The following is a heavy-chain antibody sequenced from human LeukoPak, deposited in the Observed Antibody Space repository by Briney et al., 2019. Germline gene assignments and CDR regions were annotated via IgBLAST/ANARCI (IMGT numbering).Heavy chain of an antibody. Sequence: GASVKVSCKASGGTFSSYAISWVRQAPGQGLEWMGGIIPIFGTANYAQKFQGRVTITADESTSTAYMELSSLRSEDTAVYYCARERTSVASGDAFDIWGQGTMVTVSS. J-gene: IGHJ3*02. V-gene: IGHV1-69*13. CDR1: GGTFSSYA. D-gene: IGHD3-10*01. CDR2: IIPIFGTA. CDR3: ARERTSVASGDAFDI.